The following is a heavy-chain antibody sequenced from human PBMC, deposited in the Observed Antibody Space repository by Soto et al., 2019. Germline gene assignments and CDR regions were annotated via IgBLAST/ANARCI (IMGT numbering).Heavy chain of an antibody. CDR3: ATGPDYAGYFAY. CDR1: GGTFSNYA. V-gene: IGHV1-69*12. J-gene: IGHJ4*02. D-gene: IGHD4-17*01. CDR2: IILPFGTA. Sequence: QVRLVQSGAEVKKPGSSVKVSCKASGGTFSNYAISWVRQAPGQGLEWMGGIILPFGTANYAQKFQGRVTITADQSMTPASLELSGLRSEDTAVYYCATGPDYAGYFAYWGQGTLVTVSS.